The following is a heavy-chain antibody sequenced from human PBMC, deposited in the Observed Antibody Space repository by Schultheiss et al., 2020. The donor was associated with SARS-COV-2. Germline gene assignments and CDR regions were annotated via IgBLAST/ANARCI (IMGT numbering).Heavy chain of an antibody. J-gene: IGHJ1*01. V-gene: IGHV1-24*01. CDR2: FDPEDGET. Sequence: ASVKVSCKVSGYTLIELSMHWVRQAPGKGLEWMGGFDPEDGETIYAQKFQGRVTMTEDTSTDTAYMELSSLRSEDTAVYYCATLPDSNREYFQHWGQGTLVTVSS. D-gene: IGHD2-2*01. CDR1: GYTLIELS. CDR3: ATLPDSNREYFQH.